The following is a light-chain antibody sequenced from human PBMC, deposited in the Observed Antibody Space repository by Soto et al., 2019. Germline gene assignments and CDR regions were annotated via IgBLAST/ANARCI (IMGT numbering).Light chain of an antibody. J-gene: IGKJ1*01. V-gene: IGKV3-20*01. CDR2: DAS. CDR3: QQDGSPPRA. Sequence: KSSGPVPLSLGKRANISWKASQSLSGSQLAWYQQKPGQAPRLLIHDASSRATGISDRFTGSGSGTDFSLAIPTLEPEDFAVYHCQQDGSPPRAVGLGTKVDIK. CDR1: QSLSGSQ.